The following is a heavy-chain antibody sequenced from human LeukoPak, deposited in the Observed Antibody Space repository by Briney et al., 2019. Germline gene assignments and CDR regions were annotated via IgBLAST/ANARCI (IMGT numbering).Heavy chain of an antibody. J-gene: IGHJ5*02. CDR2: IYYSGNT. CDR3: ARADYYGSGSYSPWFDP. Sequence: SETLSLTCTVSGGSISSSSYYWGWIRQPPGKGLEWIGSIYYSGNTYNNPSLKSRVTISVDTSKNQLSVKLSSVTAADTAVYYCARADYYGSGSYSPWFDPWGQGTLVTVSS. CDR1: GGSISSSSYY. D-gene: IGHD3-10*01. V-gene: IGHV4-39*01.